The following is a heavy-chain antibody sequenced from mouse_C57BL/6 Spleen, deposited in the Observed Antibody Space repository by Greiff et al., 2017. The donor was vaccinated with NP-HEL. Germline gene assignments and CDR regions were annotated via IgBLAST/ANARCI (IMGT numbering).Heavy chain of an antibody. D-gene: IGHD2-5*01. CDR1: GYTFTSYT. Sequence: QVQLQQSGAELARPGASVKMSCKASGYTFTSYTMHWVKQRPGQGLEWIGYINPSSGYTKYNQKFKDKATLTADKSSSTAYMQLSSLTSEDSAVYYCARSYYSNYEGAMDYWGQGTSVTVSS. CDR3: ARSYYSNYEGAMDY. J-gene: IGHJ4*01. CDR2: INPSSGYT. V-gene: IGHV1-4*01.